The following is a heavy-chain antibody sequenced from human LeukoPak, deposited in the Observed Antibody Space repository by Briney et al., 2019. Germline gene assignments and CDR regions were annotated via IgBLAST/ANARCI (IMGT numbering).Heavy chain of an antibody. CDR2: INHSGST. D-gene: IGHD3-3*01. CDR1: GGSFSGYY. Sequence: PSETLSLTCAVYGGSFSGYYWSWIRQPPGKGLEWIGEINHSGSTNYNPSLKSRVTISVDTSKNQFSLKLSSVTAADTAVYYCARVLRFLEWFSYPGRYYMDVWGKGTTVTVSS. J-gene: IGHJ6*03. V-gene: IGHV4-34*01. CDR3: ARVLRFLEWFSYPGRYYMDV.